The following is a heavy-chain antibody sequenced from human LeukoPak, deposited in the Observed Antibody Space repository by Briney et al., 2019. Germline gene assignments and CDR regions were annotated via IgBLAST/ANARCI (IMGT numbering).Heavy chain of an antibody. V-gene: IGHV3-48*04. Sequence: PGGSLRLSCAASGFTFSSYGMHWVRQAPGKGLDWVSFISSSGSTTDYADSVKGRSTISRDNGKNSLYLQMNSLRAEDTAIYYCARGTFSMHSSGWYVGDWGQGTLVTVSS. CDR1: GFTFSSYG. CDR3: ARGTFSMHSSGWYVGD. J-gene: IGHJ4*02. D-gene: IGHD6-19*01. CDR2: ISSSGSTT.